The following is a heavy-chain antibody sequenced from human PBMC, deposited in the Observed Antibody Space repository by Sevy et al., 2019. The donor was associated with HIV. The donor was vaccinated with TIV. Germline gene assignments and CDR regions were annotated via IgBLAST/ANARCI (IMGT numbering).Heavy chain of an antibody. D-gene: IGHD1-26*01. CDR3: AREFTGWDLRLDY. J-gene: IGHJ4*02. Sequence: GGSLRLSCVAPGFAFSTHAMHWVRQAPDKGLEWVAVISYDGTNKNYADSVKERFTISRDNSKNTLYQQMNGLRADDTAVYYCAREFTGWDLRLDYWGQGTLVTVSS. CDR1: GFAFSTHA. CDR2: ISYDGTNK. V-gene: IGHV3-30-3*01.